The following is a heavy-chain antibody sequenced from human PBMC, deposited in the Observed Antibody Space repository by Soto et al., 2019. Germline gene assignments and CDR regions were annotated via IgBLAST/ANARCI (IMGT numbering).Heavy chain of an antibody. CDR3: AREYCDFWSGSGY. D-gene: IGHD3-3*01. CDR2: INPNSGGT. CDR1: GYTFTGYY. Sequence: GASVKVSCKASGYTFTGYYMHWVRQAPGQGLEWMGYINPNSGGTSYAHKFQGRVAMTRDTSISTAYMELKILRSDDTALYYCAREYCDFWSGSGYWGQGTLVTVSS. V-gene: IGHV1-2*02. J-gene: IGHJ4*02.